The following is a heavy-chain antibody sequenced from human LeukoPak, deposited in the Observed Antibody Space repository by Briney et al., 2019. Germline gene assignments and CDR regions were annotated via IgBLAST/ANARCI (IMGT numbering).Heavy chain of an antibody. CDR2: FDPEDGET. V-gene: IGHV1-24*01. CDR3: ASKGSFYDLLGDAFDI. J-gene: IGHJ3*02. D-gene: IGHD2/OR15-2a*01. Sequence: ASVKVSCKVSGYTLTELSMHWVRQAPGKGLEWMGGFDPEDGETIYAQKFQGRVTMTEDTSTDTAYMELSSLRSEDTAAYYCASKGSFYDLLGDAFDIWGQGTMVTVSS. CDR1: GYTLTELS.